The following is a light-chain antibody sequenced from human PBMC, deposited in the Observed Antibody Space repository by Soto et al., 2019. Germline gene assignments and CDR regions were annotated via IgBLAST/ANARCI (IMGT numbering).Light chain of an antibody. J-gene: IGLJ1*01. CDR3: CSYAGSSTYV. CDR2: EGS. Sequence: QSALTQPASASGSPGQSITISCTGTSSDVGSYNLVSWYQQHPGKAPKLMTYEGSKRPSGVSNRFSGSKSGNTASLTISGLQAEDEADYYCCSYAGSSTYVFGTGTKATVL. CDR1: SSDVGSYNL. V-gene: IGLV2-23*01.